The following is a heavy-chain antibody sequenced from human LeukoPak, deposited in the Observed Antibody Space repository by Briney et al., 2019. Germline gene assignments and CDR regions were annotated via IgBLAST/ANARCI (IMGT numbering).Heavy chain of an antibody. CDR2: ISGSGGST. J-gene: IGHJ4*02. D-gene: IGHD5-18*01. CDR1: GFTFSSYA. CDR3: AKDRLPTVDLVFDY. Sequence: QPGASLRLSCAASGFTFSSYAMSWVRQAPGKGLEWVSAISGSGGSTYYADSVKGRFTISRDNSKKTLYLQMNSLRAEDTAVYYCAKDRLPTVDLVFDYWGQGTLVTVSS. V-gene: IGHV3-23*01.